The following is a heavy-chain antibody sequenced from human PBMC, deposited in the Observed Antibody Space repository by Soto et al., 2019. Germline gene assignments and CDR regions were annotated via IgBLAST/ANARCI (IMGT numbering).Heavy chain of an antibody. D-gene: IGHD3-10*01. CDR2: ISSSSSYI. CDR1: GFTFSSYS. V-gene: IGHV3-21*01. J-gene: IGHJ4*02. CDR3: AREVRGYTIDD. Sequence: GGSLRLSCAASGFTFSSYSMNWVRQAPGKGLEWVSSISSSSSYIYYADSVKGRFTISRDNAKNSLYLQMNSLRAEDTAVYYCAREVRGYTIDDWGQGTLVTVDS.